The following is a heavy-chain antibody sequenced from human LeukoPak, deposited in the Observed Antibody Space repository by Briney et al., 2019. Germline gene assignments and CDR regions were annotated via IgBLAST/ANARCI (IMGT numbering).Heavy chain of an antibody. Sequence: GASVKVSCKASGYTFTSYYMHWVRQAPGQGLEWMGIINPSGGSTSYAQKFQGRVTMTRDTSTSTVYMELSSLRSEDTAVYYCARFSYDYGGNVGEYYFDYWGQGTLVTVSS. CDR3: ARFSYDYGGNVGEYYFDY. CDR2: INPSGGST. J-gene: IGHJ4*02. V-gene: IGHV1-46*01. D-gene: IGHD4-23*01. CDR1: GYTFTSYY.